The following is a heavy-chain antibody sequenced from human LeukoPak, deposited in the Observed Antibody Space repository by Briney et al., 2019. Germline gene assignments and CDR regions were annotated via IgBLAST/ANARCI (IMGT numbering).Heavy chain of an antibody. D-gene: IGHD2-15*01. CDR3: ARDGYCSSGSCYGSYDY. Sequence: GESLKISCAASGFIFSKYSMHWVRQAPGKGLEWVSYISSSSDTIYYADSVKGRFTISRDNAKNSLYLQMNSLRDEDTAVYYCARDGYCSSGSCYGSYDYWGQGTLVTVSS. CDR1: GFIFSKYS. V-gene: IGHV3-48*02. CDR2: ISSSSDTI. J-gene: IGHJ4*02.